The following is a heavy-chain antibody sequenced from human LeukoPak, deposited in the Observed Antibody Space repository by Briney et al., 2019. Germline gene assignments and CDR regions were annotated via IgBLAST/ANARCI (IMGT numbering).Heavy chain of an antibody. Sequence: ASVKVSCEASGYTFTGYYMHWVRQAPGQGLEWMGRINPNSGGTNYAQKFQGRVTMTRDTSISTAYMELSRLRSDDTAVYYCARDRRSYNWNHAGDYWGQGTLVTVSS. J-gene: IGHJ4*02. CDR3: ARDRRSYNWNHAGDY. CDR2: INPNSGGT. V-gene: IGHV1-2*06. D-gene: IGHD1-14*01. CDR1: GYTFTGYY.